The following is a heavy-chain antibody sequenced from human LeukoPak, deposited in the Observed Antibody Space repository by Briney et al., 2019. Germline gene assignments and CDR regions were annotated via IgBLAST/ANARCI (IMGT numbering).Heavy chain of an antibody. Sequence: GGSLRLSCAASGFTFSRYWMSWVRQTPGKGLEWVANIKEDGGEKYYVDSVKGRFTISRDNAKSSLFLQTNSLRTEDTAVYYCATTRGFDYWGQGTLVTVSS. D-gene: IGHD1-1*01. CDR2: IKEDGGEK. CDR3: ATTRGFDY. J-gene: IGHJ4*02. V-gene: IGHV3-7*03. CDR1: GFTFSRYW.